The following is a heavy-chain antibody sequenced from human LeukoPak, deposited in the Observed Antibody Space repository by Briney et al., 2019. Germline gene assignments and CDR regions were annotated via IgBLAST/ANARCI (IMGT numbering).Heavy chain of an antibody. J-gene: IGHJ4*02. Sequence: SETLSLTCTVSGGSISSGGYYWSWIRQHPGKGLEWIGYIYYSGSTYYNPSLKSRVTISVDTSKNQFSLKLSSVTVADTAVCYCASSIPGLPFDYWGQGTLVTVSS. CDR2: IYYSGST. CDR3: ASSIPGLPFDY. CDR1: GGSISSGGYY. V-gene: IGHV4-31*03. D-gene: IGHD2-21*01.